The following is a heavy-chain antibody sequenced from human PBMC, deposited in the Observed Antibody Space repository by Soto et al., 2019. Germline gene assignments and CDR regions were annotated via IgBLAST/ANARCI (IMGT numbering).Heavy chain of an antibody. CDR2: VNPRNGGP. CDR1: GYTFTSYF. Sequence: QVQLVQSGADVKKPGASVKVSCTASGYTFTSYFMHWVRQAPGQGLEWMGKVNPRNGGPTYAQRFQGRLTMTRDTSTSTVYMELSSLRSEDTAVYYCAFAALTPYCGQGTLVTVSS. D-gene: IGHD2-15*01. J-gene: IGHJ4*02. CDR3: AFAALTPY. V-gene: IGHV1-46*01.